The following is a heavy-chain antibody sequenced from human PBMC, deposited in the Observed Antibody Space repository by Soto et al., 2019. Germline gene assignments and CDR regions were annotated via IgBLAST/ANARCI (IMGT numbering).Heavy chain of an antibody. CDR2: INPNSGGT. Sequence: GVSVKVSWKASGYTFTGYYMHWVRQAPGQGLEWMGWINPNSGGTNYAQKLQGWVTMTRDTSISTAYMELSRLRSDDTAVYYCARDWRIWYSGYDYVSYYYYYGMDVWGQGTTVTVSS. D-gene: IGHD5-12*01. CDR3: ARDWRIWYSGYDYVSYYYYYGMDV. V-gene: IGHV1-2*04. CDR1: GYTFTGYY. J-gene: IGHJ6*02.